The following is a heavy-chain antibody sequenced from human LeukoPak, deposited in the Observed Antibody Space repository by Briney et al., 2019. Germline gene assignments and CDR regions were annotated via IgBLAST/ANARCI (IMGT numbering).Heavy chain of an antibody. CDR3: ARQYSSGWLVFAFDI. D-gene: IGHD6-19*01. Sequence: SETLSLTCAVYGGSFSGYYWSWIRQPPGKGLEWIGEINHSGSTNYNPSLKRRVTISVDTSKNQFSLKLSSVTAADTAVYYCARQYSSGWLVFAFDIWGQGTMVTVSS. CDR1: GGSFSGYY. CDR2: INHSGST. V-gene: IGHV4-34*01. J-gene: IGHJ3*02.